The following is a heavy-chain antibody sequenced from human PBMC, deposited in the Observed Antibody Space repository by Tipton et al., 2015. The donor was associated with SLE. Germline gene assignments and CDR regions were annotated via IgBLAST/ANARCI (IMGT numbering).Heavy chain of an antibody. D-gene: IGHD3-22*01. CDR2: ISGGGGST. J-gene: IGHJ4*02. V-gene: IGHV3-23*01. CDR3: AREDSSVYPGPLDS. CDR1: GFTFSAYT. Sequence: GSLRLSCAASGFTFSAYTMFWVRQAPWKGLEWVSGISGGGGSTFYADSVKGRFSISRDNSKNTLYLQMNSLRPEDTALYYCAREDSSVYPGPLDSWGQGTLVAVSS.